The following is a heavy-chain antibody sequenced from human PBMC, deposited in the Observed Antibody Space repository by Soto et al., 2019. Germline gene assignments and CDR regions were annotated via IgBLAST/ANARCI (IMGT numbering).Heavy chain of an antibody. D-gene: IGHD2-15*01. CDR2: ISYDGSNK. CDR3: ARGGGGYYYYGMDV. CDR1: GFTFSGYA. Sequence: PGGSLRLSCAASGFTFSGYAMHWVRQAPGKGLEWVAAISYDGSNKYYADSVKGRFIISRDNSKNTLYLQMNSLRPEDTAVYYCARGGGGYYYYGMDVWGQGTTVTV. V-gene: IGHV3-30-3*01. J-gene: IGHJ6*02.